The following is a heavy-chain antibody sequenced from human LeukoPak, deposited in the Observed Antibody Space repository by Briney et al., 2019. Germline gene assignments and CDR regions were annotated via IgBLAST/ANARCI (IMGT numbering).Heavy chain of an antibody. Sequence: GGSLRLSRAVSGITLSNYGMSWVRQAPGKGLEWVAGISDSGGRTNYADSVKGRFTISRDNPKNTLFLQMNSLRAEDTAVYFCAKRGVVIRVILVGFHKEAYCFDSWGQGALVTVSS. V-gene: IGHV3-23*01. CDR3: AKRGVVIRVILVGFHKEAYCFDS. CDR1: GITLSNYG. D-gene: IGHD3-22*01. CDR2: ISDSGGRT. J-gene: IGHJ4*02.